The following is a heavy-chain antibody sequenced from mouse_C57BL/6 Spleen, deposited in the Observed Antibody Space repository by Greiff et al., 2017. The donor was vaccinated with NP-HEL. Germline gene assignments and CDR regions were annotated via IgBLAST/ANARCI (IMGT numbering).Heavy chain of an antibody. CDR3: ARHRRDGYSDY. CDR2: ISSGGSYT. D-gene: IGHD2-3*01. Sequence: EVKLEESGGDLVKPGGSLKLSCAASGFTFSSYGMSWVRQTPDKRLEWVATISSGGSYTYYPDSVKGRFTISRDNAKNTLYLQMSSLKSEDTAMYYCARHRRDGYSDYWGQGTTLTVSS. CDR1: GFTFSSYG. V-gene: IGHV5-6*02. J-gene: IGHJ2*01.